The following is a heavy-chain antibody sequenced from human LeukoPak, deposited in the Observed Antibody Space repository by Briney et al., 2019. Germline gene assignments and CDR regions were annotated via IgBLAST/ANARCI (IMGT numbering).Heavy chain of an antibody. CDR3: AKVFRKYYDYVWGTGYFDY. CDR2: ISGSGGST. D-gene: IGHD3-16*01. J-gene: IGHJ4*02. Sequence: PGGSLRLSCAASGLTSSSYAMSWVRQAPGKGLEWVSAISGSGGSTYYADSVKGRFTISRDNSKNTLYLQMNSLRAEDTAVYYCAKVFRKYYDYVWGTGYFDYWGQRTLVTVSS. CDR1: GLTSSSYA. V-gene: IGHV3-23*01.